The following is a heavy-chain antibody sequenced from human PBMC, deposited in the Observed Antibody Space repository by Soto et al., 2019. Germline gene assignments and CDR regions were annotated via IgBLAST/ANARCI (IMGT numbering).Heavy chain of an antibody. Sequence: SLRPSFASSRLSFSDCRVHRVQQAPGKGLEWVAAISHDGSNQYYGDSVKGRFSISRDHSNNRLYLQMNNLKVEDSAIYYCAKETRSRAVTATRVNGMDVWG. J-gene: IGHJ6*01. CDR3: AKETRSRAVTATRVNGMDV. CDR2: ISHDGSNQ. CDR1: RLSFSDCR. V-gene: IGHV3-30*18. D-gene: IGHD2-21*02.